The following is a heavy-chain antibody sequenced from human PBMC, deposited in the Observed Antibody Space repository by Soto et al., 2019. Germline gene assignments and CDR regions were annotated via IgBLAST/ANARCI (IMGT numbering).Heavy chain of an antibody. CDR2: IIPIFGTA. D-gene: IGHD3-10*01. V-gene: IGHV1-69*13. Sequence: ASVKVSCKASGGTFSSYAISWVRQAPGQGLEWMGGIIPIFGTANYAQKFQGRVTITADESTSTAYMELSSLRSEDTAVYYCARDRASGKNWFDPWGQGTLVTVSS. J-gene: IGHJ5*02. CDR3: ARDRASGKNWFDP. CDR1: GGTFSSYA.